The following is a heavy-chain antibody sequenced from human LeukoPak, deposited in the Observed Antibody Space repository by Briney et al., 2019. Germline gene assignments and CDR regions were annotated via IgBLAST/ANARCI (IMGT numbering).Heavy chain of an antibody. D-gene: IGHD1-26*01. CDR1: GFTFSNFA. CDR2: ISGSGGST. J-gene: IGHJ4*02. CDR3: VKDRSGSYWGNPADY. Sequence: GGSLRLSCAASGFTFSNFAMSWVRQAPGKGLERVSAISGSGGSTYYADSVKGRFTISRDNSKNTLYLQMSSLRAEDTAVYYCVKDRSGSYWGNPADYWGQGTLVTVSS. V-gene: IGHV3-23*01.